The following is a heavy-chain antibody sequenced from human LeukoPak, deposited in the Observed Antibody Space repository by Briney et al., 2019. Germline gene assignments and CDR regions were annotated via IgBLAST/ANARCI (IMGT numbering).Heavy chain of an antibody. D-gene: IGHD3-16*02. CDR3: ARDLIMITFGGVIPKQTRWFDP. Sequence: SETLSLTCTVSGGSISSSSYYWGWIRQPPGKGLEWIGSIYYSGSTYYNPSLKSRVTISVDTSKNQFSLKLSSVTAADTAVYYCARDLIMITFGGVIPKQTRWFDPWGQGTLVTVSS. J-gene: IGHJ5*02. CDR1: GGSISSSSYY. V-gene: IGHV4-39*07. CDR2: IYYSGST.